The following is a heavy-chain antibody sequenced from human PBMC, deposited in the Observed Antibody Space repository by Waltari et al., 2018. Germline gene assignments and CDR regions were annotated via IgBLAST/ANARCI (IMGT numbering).Heavy chain of an antibody. Sequence: QVQLQESGPGLVRPSETLSLTCTVSGASVSDYYWNWIRLPPGKGLEWIGTIYDSGATYYNPSLKSRLTMLMDTSKNQFSLSLESVTAADRGLYYCTRGLFGRSWTPYYWGQGTLVTVSS. V-gene: IGHV4-59*02. CDR1: GASVSDYY. CDR2: IYDSGAT. D-gene: IGHD3-10*01. J-gene: IGHJ4*02. CDR3: TRGLFGRSWTPYY.